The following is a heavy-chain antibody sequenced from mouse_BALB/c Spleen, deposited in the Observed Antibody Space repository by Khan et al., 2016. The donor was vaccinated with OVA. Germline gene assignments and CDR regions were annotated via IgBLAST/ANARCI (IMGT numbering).Heavy chain of an antibody. J-gene: IGHJ3*01. D-gene: IGHD2-4*01. Sequence: QVQLKESGPGLVQPSQSLSITCTVSGFSLTSYGVHWVRQSPGKGLEWLGVIWSGGSTDYDAAFISRLNISQDNSKSQAFFKMNSLQANDTAIYYCARNYDYDEGRAYWGQGTLVTVSA. CDR2: IWSGGST. V-gene: IGHV2-2*02. CDR1: GFSLTSYG. CDR3: ARNYDYDEGRAY.